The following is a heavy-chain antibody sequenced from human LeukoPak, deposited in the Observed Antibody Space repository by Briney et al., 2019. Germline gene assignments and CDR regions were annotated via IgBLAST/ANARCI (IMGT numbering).Heavy chain of an antibody. Sequence: PSQTLSLTCTVSGGSISSGGYYWIWIRQPPGKGLEWIGEINHSGSTNYNPSLKSRVTISVDTSTKQFSLKLSSVTAADTGIYYCARGVRIAVARLHLDYWGQGSLVTVSS. CDR1: GGSISSGGYY. D-gene: IGHD6-19*01. CDR2: INHSGST. V-gene: IGHV4-30-2*01. CDR3: ARGVRIAVARLHLDY. J-gene: IGHJ4*02.